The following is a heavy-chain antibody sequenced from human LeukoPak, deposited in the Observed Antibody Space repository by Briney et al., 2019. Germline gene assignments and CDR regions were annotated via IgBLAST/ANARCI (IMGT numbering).Heavy chain of an antibody. CDR2: INTDGSST. V-gene: IGHV3-74*01. D-gene: IGHD6-13*01. CDR3: ARDRGGGSSSFDY. Sequence: GSLRLSCAASGFTFSSYSMNWVRQAPGKGLVWVSRINTDGSSTSYADSVKGRFTISRDNAKNTLYLQMNSLRAEDTAVYYCARDRGGGSSSFDYWGQGTLVTVSS. CDR1: GFTFSSYS. J-gene: IGHJ4*02.